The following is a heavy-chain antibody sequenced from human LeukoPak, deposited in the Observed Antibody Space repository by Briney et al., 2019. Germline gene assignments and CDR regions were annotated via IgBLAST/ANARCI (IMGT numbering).Heavy chain of an antibody. CDR3: ARGGDAYKTGNY. Sequence: SEALSLTCAVYGASFSSHYWSWIRQPPGKGLEWIGEIHPSGSTYYNPSLESRVTISVDTSQIQFSLKLSSLTAADTAVYFCARGGDAYKTGNYWGQGTLVTVSS. J-gene: IGHJ4*02. V-gene: IGHV4-34*01. CDR1: GASFSSHY. CDR2: IHPSGST. D-gene: IGHD5-24*01.